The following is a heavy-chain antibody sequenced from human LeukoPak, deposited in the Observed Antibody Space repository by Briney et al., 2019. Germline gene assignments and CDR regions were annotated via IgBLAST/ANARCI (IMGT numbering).Heavy chain of an antibody. D-gene: IGHD3-22*01. J-gene: IGHJ3*02. Sequence: ASVKVSCKVSGYTLTELSMHWVRQAPGQGLEWMGGIIPIFGTANYAQKFQGRVTITTDESTSTAYMELSSLRSEDTAVYYCARPSPPNYYDSSGFHSGDAFDIWGQGTMVTVSS. CDR3: ARPSPPNYYDSSGFHSGDAFDI. CDR2: IIPIFGTA. CDR1: GYTLTELS. V-gene: IGHV1-69*05.